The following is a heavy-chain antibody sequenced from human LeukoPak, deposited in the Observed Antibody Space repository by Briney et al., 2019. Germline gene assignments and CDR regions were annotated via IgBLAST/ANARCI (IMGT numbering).Heavy chain of an antibody. V-gene: IGHV4-4*02. CDR2: VHHGGST. D-gene: IGHD2-8*01. CDR1: GDSITSNW. J-gene: IGHJ4*02. Sequence: SETLSLTCAVSGDSITSNWWSWVRQPPGKGLEFVGEVHHGGSTNYNPSLKSRVTISVDKSKNQFSLNLTSVTAADTAVYYCARESMLGDYWGQGTLVTVSS. CDR3: ARESMLGDY.